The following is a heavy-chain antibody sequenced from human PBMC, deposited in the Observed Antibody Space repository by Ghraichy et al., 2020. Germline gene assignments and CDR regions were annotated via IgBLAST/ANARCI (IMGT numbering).Heavy chain of an antibody. CDR2: IYYSGST. Sequence: SETLSLTCTVSGGSISSYYWSWIRQPPGKGLEWIGYIYYSGSTNYNPSLKSRVTISVDTSKNQFSLKLSSVTAADTAVYYCARDSSSWSPRWFVPWGQGTLVTVSS. J-gene: IGHJ5*02. V-gene: IGHV4-59*01. D-gene: IGHD6-13*01. CDR1: GGSISSYY. CDR3: ARDSSSWSPRWFVP.